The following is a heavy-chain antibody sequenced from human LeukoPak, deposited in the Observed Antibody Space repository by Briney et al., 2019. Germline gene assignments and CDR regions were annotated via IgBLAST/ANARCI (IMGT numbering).Heavy chain of an antibody. Sequence: GGSLRLSCAGSGFTFSSYEITWVRQAPGKGLEWVSYISSRGSSIYADSVKGRFTISRDNAKNSLYLQMNSLRAEDTAIYFCARLRRDDYDWDDYWGQGTQVTVSS. CDR3: ARLRRDDYDWDDY. CDR2: ISSRGSSI. CDR1: GFTFSSYE. D-gene: IGHD5-24*01. V-gene: IGHV3-48*03. J-gene: IGHJ4*02.